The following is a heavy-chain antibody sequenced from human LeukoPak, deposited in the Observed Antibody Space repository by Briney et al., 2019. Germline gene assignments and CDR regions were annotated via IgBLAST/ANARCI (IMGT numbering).Heavy chain of an antibody. J-gene: IGHJ3*02. CDR2: IGTSSTTI. Sequence: GVSLRLSCGASGFTLSTYSMNWVRQARGKGLEWVSNIGTSSTTIYYADSVKGRFTISRDNAKNSLYLHMNSLRAEDTAVYYCARVPIEMATIGDAFDIWGQGTMVTVSS. CDR3: ARVPIEMATIGDAFDI. D-gene: IGHD5-24*01. CDR1: GFTLSTYS. V-gene: IGHV3-48*01.